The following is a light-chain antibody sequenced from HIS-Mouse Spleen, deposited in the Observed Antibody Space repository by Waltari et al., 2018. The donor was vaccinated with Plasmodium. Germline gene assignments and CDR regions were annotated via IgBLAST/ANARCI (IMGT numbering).Light chain of an antibody. CDR3: QQRSNWPRVLT. Sequence: SPATLSVSPGERATLSCRASQSVSSNLAWYQQKPGQAPRLLIYGASTRATGIPARFSGSGSGTEFTLTISSLEPEDFAVYYCQQRSNWPRVLTFGGGTKVEIK. V-gene: IGKV3-11*01. J-gene: IGKJ4*01. CDR2: GAS. CDR1: QSVSSN.